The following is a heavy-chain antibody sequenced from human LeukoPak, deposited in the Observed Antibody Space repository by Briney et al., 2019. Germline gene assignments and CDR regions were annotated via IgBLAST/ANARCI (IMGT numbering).Heavy chain of an antibody. CDR3: ARLPNQSKYSIGNY. CDR2: IYYSGST. D-gene: IGHD1-14*01. J-gene: IGHJ4*02. Sequence: PSQTLSLTCTVSGGSISSGGYYWSWIRQHPGKGLEWIGYIYYSGSTYYNPSLKSRVTISVDTSKNQFSLKLSSVTAADTAVYYCARLPNQSKYSIGNYWGQGTLVTVSS. V-gene: IGHV4-31*03. CDR1: GGSISSGGYY.